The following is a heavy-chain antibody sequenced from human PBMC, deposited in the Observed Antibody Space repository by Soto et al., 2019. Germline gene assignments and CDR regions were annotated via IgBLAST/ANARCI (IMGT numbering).Heavy chain of an antibody. D-gene: IGHD1-7*01. CDR1: GGSIRSGGYY. V-gene: IGHV4-31*03. CDR3: ARQTRDTGNYCAGFEY. CDR2: IHYSGNT. J-gene: IGHJ4*02. Sequence: QVQLQESGPGLVKPSQTLSLTCTVSGGSIRSGGYYWSWIRQHPGKGLEWIGYIHYSGNTYCNPSLKSRVTISXXTXKXXFSLQLSSVTAADTAVYYWARQTRDTGNYCAGFEYWGQGTLVTVSS.